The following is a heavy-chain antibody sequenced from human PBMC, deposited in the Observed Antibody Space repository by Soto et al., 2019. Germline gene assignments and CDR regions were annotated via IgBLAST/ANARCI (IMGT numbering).Heavy chain of an antibody. CDR1: GYTFTNHD. V-gene: IGHV1-8*01. D-gene: IGHD3-3*01. CDR2: MNPNSGNT. J-gene: IGHJ6*02. Sequence: QVQLVQSGAEVKKPGASVKVSCKASGYTFTNHDINWVRQATGQGLEWMGWMNPNSGNTGYAQKFQGRVTMTRNTSISTAYMELSSLRSEDTAVYYCAREGVLWSAKTWSYCAMDVWGLGTTVTVSS. CDR3: AREGVLWSAKTWSYCAMDV.